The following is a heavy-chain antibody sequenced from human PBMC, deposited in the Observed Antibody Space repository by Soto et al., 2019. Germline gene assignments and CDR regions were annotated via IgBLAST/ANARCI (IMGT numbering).Heavy chain of an antibody. Sequence: QVQLVQSGAEVKKPGASVKVSCKASGYTFTSYYMHWVRQAPGQGLEWMGIINPSGGSTSYAQKFQGRVHMTRDKSTSKVHMELSRLGSEDTAVYYWARGGGEQWLVFYWGQGTLVTVSS. CDR3: ARGGGEQWLVFY. J-gene: IGHJ4*02. V-gene: IGHV1-46*03. CDR2: INPSGGST. CDR1: GYTFTSYY. D-gene: IGHD6-19*01.